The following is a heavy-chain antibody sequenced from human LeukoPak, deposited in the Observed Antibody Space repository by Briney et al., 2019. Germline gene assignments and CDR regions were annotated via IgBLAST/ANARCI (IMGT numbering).Heavy chain of an antibody. CDR2: INPNSGGT. J-gene: IGHJ4*02. CDR1: GGTFSSYA. CDR3: ARENYDSSLDY. Sequence: ASVKVSCKASGGTFSSYAISWVRQAPGQGLEWMGWINPNSGGTNYAQKFQGRVTMTRDTSISTAYMELSRLRSDDTAVYYCARENYDSSLDYWGQGTLVTVSS. D-gene: IGHD3-22*01. V-gene: IGHV1-2*02.